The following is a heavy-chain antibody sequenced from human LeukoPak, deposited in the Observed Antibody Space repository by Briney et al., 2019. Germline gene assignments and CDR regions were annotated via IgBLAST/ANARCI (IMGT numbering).Heavy chain of an antibody. J-gene: IGHJ4*02. D-gene: IGHD3-10*01. CDR3: ARLNLIRGVRVIDY. Sequence: ASVNVSCKASGYTFNSYGVTWVRQAPGQGPEWMGWINANNDQTHYGQNLQDRVTMTTDPSTRTVYMNLRTLRADDTAMYYCARLNLIRGVRVIDYWGQGTLVTVSS. V-gene: IGHV1-18*01. CDR1: GYTFNSYG. CDR2: INANNDQT.